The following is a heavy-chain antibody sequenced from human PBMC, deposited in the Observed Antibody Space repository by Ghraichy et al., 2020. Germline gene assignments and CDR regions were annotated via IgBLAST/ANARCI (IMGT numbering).Heavy chain of an antibody. CDR3: ASTYYYDSSGYPDY. D-gene: IGHD3-22*01. Sequence: SQTLSLTCTVSGGSISSYYWSWIRQPPGKGLEWIGYIYTSGSTNYNPSLKSRVTISVYTSKNQFSLKLSSVTAADTAVYYCASTYYYDSSGYPDYWGQGTLVTVSS. CDR1: GGSISSYY. CDR2: IYTSGST. J-gene: IGHJ4*02. V-gene: IGHV4-4*09.